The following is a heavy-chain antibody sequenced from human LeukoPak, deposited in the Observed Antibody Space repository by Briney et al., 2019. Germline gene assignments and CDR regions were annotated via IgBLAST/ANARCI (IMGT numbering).Heavy chain of an antibody. CDR3: ARNSPRDVAGRQFLPGVLSLLSQCDNCFDP. Sequence: GASVKVCCKASGYTFTNYGISWVRQAPGQGLEWMGWINTYNGNTNYAQKFQGRVTMTTDTSTSTAYMELRSLRSDDTAVYYCARNSPRDVAGRQFLPGVLSLLSQCDNCFDPWGQGTLVSVSS. J-gene: IGHJ5*02. V-gene: IGHV1-18*04. CDR2: INTYNGNT. D-gene: IGHD7-27*01. CDR1: GYTFTNYG.